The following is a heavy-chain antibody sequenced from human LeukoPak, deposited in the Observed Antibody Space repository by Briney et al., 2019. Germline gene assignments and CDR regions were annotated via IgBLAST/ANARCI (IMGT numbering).Heavy chain of an antibody. J-gene: IGHJ6*02. CDR2: ISSSGSTI. D-gene: IGHD2-15*01. V-gene: IGHV3-11*01. Sequence: GGSLRLSCAASGFTFSDYYMSWIRQAPGKGLEWVSYISSSGSTIYYADSVKGRFTISRDNAKNSLYLQMNSLRAEDTAVYYCAREGCSGGSCYSGYYYHGMDVWGQGTTVTVSS. CDR3: AREGCSGGSCYSGYYYHGMDV. CDR1: GFTFSDYY.